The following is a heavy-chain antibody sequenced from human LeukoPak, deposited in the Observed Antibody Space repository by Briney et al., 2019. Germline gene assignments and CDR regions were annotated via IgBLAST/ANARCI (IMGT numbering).Heavy chain of an antibody. CDR3: ARGLPMIVVRWGAIDY. J-gene: IGHJ4*02. Sequence: PSETLSLTCAVYGGSFSGYYWSWIRQPPGKGLGWIGEINQSGSTNYNPSLKSRVTISVDTSKNQFSLKLSSVTAADTAVYYCARGLPMIVVRWGAIDYWGQGTLVTVSS. CDR2: INQSGST. V-gene: IGHV4-34*01. D-gene: IGHD3-22*01. CDR1: GGSFSGYY.